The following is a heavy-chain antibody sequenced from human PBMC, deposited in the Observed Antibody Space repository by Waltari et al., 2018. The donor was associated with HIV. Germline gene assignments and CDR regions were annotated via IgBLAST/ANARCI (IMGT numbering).Heavy chain of an antibody. Sequence: EVQLVESGGGLVQPGGSLRLSCAASGFTFRSYAMHWVRPAPGKGLEYVSAISSNGGSTYYANSVKGRFTISRDNSKNTLYLQMGSLRAEDMAVYYCARETFYGDYYFDYWGQGTLVTVSS. V-gene: IGHV3-64*01. CDR1: GFTFRSYA. CDR2: ISSNGGST. J-gene: IGHJ4*02. CDR3: ARETFYGDYYFDY. D-gene: IGHD4-17*01.